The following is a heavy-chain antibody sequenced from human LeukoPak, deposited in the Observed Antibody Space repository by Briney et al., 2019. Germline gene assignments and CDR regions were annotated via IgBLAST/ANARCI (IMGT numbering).Heavy chain of an antibody. CDR2: IYYSGST. CDR1: SGSVNSGSYY. J-gene: IGHJ4*02. Sequence: PSETLSLTCTVSSGSVNSGSYYWNWIRQPPGKGLEWIGYIYYSGSTNYNPSLKSRVTISVDTAKNQLSLKLSFVTAADTAVYYCARRAGYTSSWYEYWGQGTLVTVSS. D-gene: IGHD6-13*01. V-gene: IGHV4-61*01. CDR3: ARRAGYTSSWYEY.